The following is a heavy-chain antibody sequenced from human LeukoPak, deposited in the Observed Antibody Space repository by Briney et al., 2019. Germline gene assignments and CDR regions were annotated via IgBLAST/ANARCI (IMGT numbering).Heavy chain of an antibody. CDR3: AKANKYYDSSGYYYEAFDI. Sequence: GGSLRLSCAASGFTFSSYAMSWVRQATGKGLEWVSAISGSGGSTYYADSVKGRFTISRDNSKNTLYLQMNSLRAEDTAVYYCAKANKYYDSSGYYYEAFDIWGQGTMVTVSS. J-gene: IGHJ3*02. CDR2: ISGSGGST. V-gene: IGHV3-23*01. CDR1: GFTFSSYA. D-gene: IGHD3-22*01.